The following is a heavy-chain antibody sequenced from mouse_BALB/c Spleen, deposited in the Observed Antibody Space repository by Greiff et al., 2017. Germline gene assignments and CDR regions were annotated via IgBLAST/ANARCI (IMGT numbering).Heavy chain of an antibody. Sequence: ESGPGLVKPSQSLSLTCTVTGYSITSDYAWNWIRQFPGNKLEWMGYISYSGSTSYNPSLKSRISITRDTSKNQFFLQLNSVTTEDTATYYCARGGNYVFDYWGQGTTLTVSS. CDR3: ARGGNYVFDY. V-gene: IGHV3-2*02. CDR2: ISYSGST. CDR1: GYSITSDYA. D-gene: IGHD2-1*01. J-gene: IGHJ2*01.